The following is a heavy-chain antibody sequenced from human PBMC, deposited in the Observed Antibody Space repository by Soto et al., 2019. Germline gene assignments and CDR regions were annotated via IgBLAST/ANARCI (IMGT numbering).Heavy chain of an antibody. CDR1: GDSITSYGYY. Sequence: PALTRSVSGDSITSYGYYWSWIRQHPGKGLEWIGYIYYSGFTYYNPSLKSRVTISVDTSKNQFSLKLSSVTAADTAVYYCARSVFPWGQVTLVTVS. CDR3: ARSVFP. J-gene: IGHJ5*02. CDR2: IYYSGFT. V-gene: IGHV4-31*03.